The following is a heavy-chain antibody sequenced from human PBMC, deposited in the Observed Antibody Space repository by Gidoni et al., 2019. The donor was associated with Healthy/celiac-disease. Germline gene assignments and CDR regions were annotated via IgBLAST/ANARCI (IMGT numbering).Heavy chain of an antibody. CDR3: ARRSSQTYNWFDP. D-gene: IGHD6-13*01. Sequence: EVQLVQSGAAVKKPGESLRISGKGSGYSFTSYWISWVRQMPGKGLEWMGRIDPRDSYTNYSPSFQGHVTISADKSISTAYLQWSSLKAADTAMYDCARRSSQTYNWFDPWGQGTLVTVSS. V-gene: IGHV5-10-1*03. J-gene: IGHJ5*02. CDR2: IDPRDSYT. CDR1: GYSFTSYW.